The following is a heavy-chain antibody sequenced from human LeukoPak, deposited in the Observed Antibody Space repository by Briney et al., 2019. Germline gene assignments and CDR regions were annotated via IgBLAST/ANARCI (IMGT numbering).Heavy chain of an antibody. V-gene: IGHV3-7*01. D-gene: IGHD3-10*02. Sequence: GGSLRLSCAASGFTLSSYWMSWVRQAPGKGLEWVANIKQDGSEKYYVDSVKGRFTISRDNAKNSLYLQMNSLRAEDTAVYYCARVRMFGELSVGFDYWGQGTLVTVSS. J-gene: IGHJ4*02. CDR1: GFTLSSYW. CDR3: ARVRMFGELSVGFDY. CDR2: IKQDGSEK.